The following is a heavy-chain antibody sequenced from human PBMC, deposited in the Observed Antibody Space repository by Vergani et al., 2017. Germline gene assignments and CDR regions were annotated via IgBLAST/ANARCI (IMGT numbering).Heavy chain of an antibody. Sequence: EVQLLESGGGLVQPGGSLRLSCAASGFTFSSYAMSWVRQAPGKGLEWVSAISGSGGSTYYADSVKGRFTISRDNSKNTLYLQMNSLRAGDTAVYYCATATTVVTDNWFDPWGQGTLVTVSS. J-gene: IGHJ5*02. CDR2: ISGSGGST. D-gene: IGHD4-23*01. V-gene: IGHV3-23*01. CDR1: GFTFSSYA. CDR3: ATATTVVTDNWFDP.